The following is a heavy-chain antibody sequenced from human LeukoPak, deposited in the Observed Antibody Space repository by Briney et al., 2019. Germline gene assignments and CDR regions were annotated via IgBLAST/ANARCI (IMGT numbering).Heavy chain of an antibody. CDR3: AKDVISGSAH. Sequence: GGSLRLSCAASGFTFSSSGMHWVRQAPGKGLEWVAVISSDGSNKYYADSVKGRFTISRDDSRNTLYLQMNSLRAEDTAVYFCAKDVISGSAHWGQGTLVTVSS. CDR2: ISSDGSNK. CDR1: GFTFSSSG. J-gene: IGHJ4*02. V-gene: IGHV3-30*18. D-gene: IGHD6-19*01.